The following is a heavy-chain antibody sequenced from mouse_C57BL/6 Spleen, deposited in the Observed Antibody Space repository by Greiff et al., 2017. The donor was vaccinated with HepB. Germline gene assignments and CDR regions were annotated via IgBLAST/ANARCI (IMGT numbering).Heavy chain of an antibody. J-gene: IGHJ4*01. Sequence: QQSCKASGYTFTSYWMHWVKQRPGRGLEWIGRIDPNSGGTKYNEKFKSKATLTVDKPSSTAYMQLSSLTSEDSAVYYCASTYTTVVATGAMDYWGQGTSVTVSS. CDR2: IDPNSGGT. CDR1: GYTFTSYW. V-gene: IGHV1-72*01. D-gene: IGHD1-1*01. CDR3: ASTYTTVVATGAMDY.